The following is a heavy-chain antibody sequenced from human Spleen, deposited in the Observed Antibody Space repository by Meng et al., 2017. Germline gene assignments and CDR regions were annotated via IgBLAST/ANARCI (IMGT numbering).Heavy chain of an antibody. CDR1: GYTFIDYH. Sequence: EVQLEETGAGVKMPGATKKISCNVSGYTFIDYHKHWGQQVPGKGREWIGLVDPEDGEKIYAEKFQGRVTITADTSRDTAYMELRSLRSDDTAVEYGTTGGGPLGYWGQGTLVTVSS. CDR2: VDPEDGEK. V-gene: IGHV1-69-2*01. J-gene: IGHJ4*02. D-gene: IGHD2-15*01. CDR3: TTGGGPLGY.